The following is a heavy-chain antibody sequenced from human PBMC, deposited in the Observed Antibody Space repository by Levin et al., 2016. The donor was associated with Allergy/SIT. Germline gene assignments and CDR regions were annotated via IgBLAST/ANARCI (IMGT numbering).Heavy chain of an antibody. CDR3: ARDNYYDSSGYYKGRMRTVPDY. D-gene: IGHD3-22*01. CDR2: INPSGGST. J-gene: IGHJ4*02. V-gene: IGHV1-46*01. Sequence: WVRQAPGQGLEWMGIINPSGGSTSYAQKFQGRVTMTRDTSTSTVYMELSSLRSEDTAVYYCARDNYYDSSGYYKGRMRTVPDYWGQGTLVTVSS.